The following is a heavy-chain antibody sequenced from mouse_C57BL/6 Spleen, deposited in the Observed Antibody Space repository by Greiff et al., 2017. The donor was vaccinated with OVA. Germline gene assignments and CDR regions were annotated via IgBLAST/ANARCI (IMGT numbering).Heavy chain of an antibody. CDR3: ARGATVVATNYYAMDY. Sequence: QVQLQQSGAELARPGASVKLSCKASGYTFTSYGISWVKQRTGQGLEWIGEIYPRSGNTYYNEKFKGKATLTADKSSSTAYMELRSLTSEDSAVYFCARGATVVATNYYAMDYWGQGTSVTVSS. CDR1: GYTFTSYG. V-gene: IGHV1-81*01. CDR2: IYPRSGNT. J-gene: IGHJ4*01. D-gene: IGHD1-1*01.